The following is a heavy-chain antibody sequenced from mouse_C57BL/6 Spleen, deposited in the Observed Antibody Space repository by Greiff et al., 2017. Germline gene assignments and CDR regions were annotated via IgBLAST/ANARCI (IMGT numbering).Heavy chain of an antibody. CDR3: TRNPAYYGSNRGYFDV. CDR2: ISSGGDYI. CDR1: GFTFSSYA. J-gene: IGHJ1*03. D-gene: IGHD1-1*01. V-gene: IGHV5-9-1*02. Sequence: EVMLVESGEGLVKPGGSLKLSCAASGFTFSSYAMSWVRQTPEKRLEWVAYISSGGDYIYYADTVKGRFTISRDNARNTLYLQMSSLKSEDTAMYYCTRNPAYYGSNRGYFDVWGTGTTVTVSS.